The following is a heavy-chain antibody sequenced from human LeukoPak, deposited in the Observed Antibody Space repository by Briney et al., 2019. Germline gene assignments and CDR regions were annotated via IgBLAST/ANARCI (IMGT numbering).Heavy chain of an antibody. CDR3: AAAAKDSVTTWFY. D-gene: IGHD4-17*01. Sequence: GGSLRLSCAASGFTFSSYWMSWVRQAPGKGLEWVANIKQDGSEKYYVDSVKGRFTISRDNAKNSLYLQMNSLRAEDTAVYYCAAAAKDSVTTWFYWGQGTLVTVSS. CDR2: IKQDGSEK. CDR1: GFTFSSYW. V-gene: IGHV3-7*03. J-gene: IGHJ4*02.